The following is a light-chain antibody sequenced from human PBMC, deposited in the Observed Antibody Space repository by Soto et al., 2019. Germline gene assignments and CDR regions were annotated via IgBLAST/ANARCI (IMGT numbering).Light chain of an antibody. V-gene: IGKV3-15*01. CDR3: QQHNNWPLT. CDR2: GVS. Sequence: EIVMTQSPGNLSVSPGERATLSCTASQSVSSNLAWYQQKPGQTPRLLIYGVSTRATGIPARFSGSGSGTEYTLTISSLQSEDSAVYSCQQHNNWPLTFGGGTNVELK. CDR1: QSVSSN. J-gene: IGKJ4*01.